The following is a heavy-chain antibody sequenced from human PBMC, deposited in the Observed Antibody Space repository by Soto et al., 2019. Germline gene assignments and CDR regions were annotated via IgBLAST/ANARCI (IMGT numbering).Heavy chain of an antibody. CDR2: MNPKSGYT. CDR3: ARVNGDPDY. D-gene: IGHD4-17*01. V-gene: IGHV1-8*01. Sequence: QVQLVQSGAEVKKPGASVRVSCKASGYTFNTYDINWVRQATGQGLEWMGWMNPKSGYTGSAQKFQGRVTMTRDTYKSTAYLDLSRLTSEDTAVYYCARVNGDPDYWGQGTLVTVS. J-gene: IGHJ4*02. CDR1: GYTFNTYD.